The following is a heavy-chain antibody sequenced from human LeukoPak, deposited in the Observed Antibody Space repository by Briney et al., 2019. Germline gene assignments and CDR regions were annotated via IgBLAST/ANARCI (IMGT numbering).Heavy chain of an antibody. CDR2: ILYSGTT. Sequence: AETVPLTCTVSGGSISPYYWSWIRQTPGKGLEWIGYILYSGTTTNYNPSLKSRVTISVDTSKNQFSLKLSSVTAADTAVYYCARVGDWNDLVYWGQGTLVSVSS. CDR1: GGSISPYY. D-gene: IGHD1-1*01. V-gene: IGHV4-59*01. CDR3: ARVGDWNDLVY. J-gene: IGHJ4*02.